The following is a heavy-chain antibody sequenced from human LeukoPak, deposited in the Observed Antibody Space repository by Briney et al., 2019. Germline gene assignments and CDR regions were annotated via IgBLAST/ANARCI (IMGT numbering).Heavy chain of an antibody. CDR1: GGSISSGDYY. J-gene: IGHJ4*02. Sequence: SQTLSLTCTVSGGSISSGDYYWNWIRQHPGKGLEWIGYIYYSGSTYYNPSLKSRVTISVDTSKNQFSLKLSSVTAADTAVYYCAREKAAATGTDHWGQGTLVTVSS. V-gene: IGHV4-31*03. D-gene: IGHD1-26*01. CDR2: IYYSGST. CDR3: AREKAAATGTDH.